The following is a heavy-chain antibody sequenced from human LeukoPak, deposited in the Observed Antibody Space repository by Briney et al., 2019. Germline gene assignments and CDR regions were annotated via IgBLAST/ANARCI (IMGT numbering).Heavy chain of an antibody. V-gene: IGHV3-48*02. CDR2: ISSTTRTI. J-gene: IGHJ5*02. Sequence: GSLRLSCAASEFTLSSYSMNWVRQAPGKGLEWVSYISSTTRTIYYADSVKGRFTISRDSAKNSLYLQMDSLRDEDTAVYYCARERNGWFDPWGQGTLVTVSS. CDR1: EFTLSSYS. CDR3: ARERNGWFDP. D-gene: IGHD4-11*01.